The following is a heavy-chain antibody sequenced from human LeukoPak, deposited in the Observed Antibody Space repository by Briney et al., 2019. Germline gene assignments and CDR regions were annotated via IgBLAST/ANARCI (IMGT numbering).Heavy chain of an antibody. D-gene: IGHD6-13*01. CDR3: ARDPSRPYSSSWLDY. J-gene: IGHJ4*02. V-gene: IGHV3-23*01. Sequence: PVGSLRLSCAAPGFTFSIYAMNWVRQAPGKGLEWVSSISANGGETHYADSVKGRFTISRDNSKNTLYLQMNSLRAEDTAVYYCARDPSRPYSSSWLDYWGQGTLVTVSS. CDR1: GFTFSIYA. CDR2: ISANGGET.